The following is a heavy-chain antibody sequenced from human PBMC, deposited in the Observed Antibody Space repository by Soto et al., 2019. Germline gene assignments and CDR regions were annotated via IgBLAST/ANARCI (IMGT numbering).Heavy chain of an antibody. CDR1: GGTFSSYA. V-gene: IGHV1-69*01. Sequence: QVQLVQSGAEVKKPGSSVKVSCKASGGTFSSYAISWVRQAPGQGLEWMGGIIPIFGTANYAQKFQGRVTTSAGQYTSTAYMELSSLRSEDTAVYYCARDPSGEFGEILPGVVPAATGGMDVGGQGTTVTVSS. CDR2: IIPIFGTA. D-gene: IGHD2-2*01. CDR3: ARDPSGEFGEILPGVVPAATGGMDV. J-gene: IGHJ6*02.